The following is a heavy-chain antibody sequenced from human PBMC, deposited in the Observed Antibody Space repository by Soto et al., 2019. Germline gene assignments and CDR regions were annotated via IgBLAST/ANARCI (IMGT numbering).Heavy chain of an antibody. Sequence: EVQLLESGGGLVRPGGSLRLSCAASGFTFSSHDLSWVRQAPGKGLEWVSAITNDGGRTYYADSVQGRFTISRDNSKNTLYLQMNSLRAEDAAIYYCAKTPIGCATARDCPDYWGLGTLVTVSS. CDR2: ITNDGGRT. D-gene: IGHD2-21*02. CDR1: GFTFSSHD. CDR3: AKTPIGCATARDCPDY. V-gene: IGHV3-23*01. J-gene: IGHJ4*02.